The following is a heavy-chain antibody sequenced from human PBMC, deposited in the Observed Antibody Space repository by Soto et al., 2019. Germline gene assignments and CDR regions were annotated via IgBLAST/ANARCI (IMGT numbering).Heavy chain of an antibody. Sequence: QAPGKGLERVALISYDGSNKYYADSVKGRFTISRDNSKNTLYLQMNSLRAEDTALYYCAREGGVSGWYWGGDYWGQGTPVTVSS. CDR3: AREGGVSGWYWGGDY. CDR2: ISYDGSNK. V-gene: IGHV3-30-3*01. J-gene: IGHJ4*02. D-gene: IGHD6-19*01.